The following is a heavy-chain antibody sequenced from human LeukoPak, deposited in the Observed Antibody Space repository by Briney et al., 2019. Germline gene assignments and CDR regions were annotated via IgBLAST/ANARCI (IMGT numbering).Heavy chain of an antibody. Sequence: GESLKISCKGSGYSFTSYWIGWVRQMPGKGLEWMGIIYPGDSDTRYSPSFQGQATISADKSTSTAYLQWSSLKASDTAMYYYARRSSGWYQDYWGQGTLVTVSS. J-gene: IGHJ4*02. V-gene: IGHV5-51*01. CDR1: GYSFTSYW. CDR2: IYPGDSDT. D-gene: IGHD6-19*01. CDR3: ARRSSGWYQDY.